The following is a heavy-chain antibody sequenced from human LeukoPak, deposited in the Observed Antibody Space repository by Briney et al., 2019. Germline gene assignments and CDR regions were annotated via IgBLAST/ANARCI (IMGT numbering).Heavy chain of an antibody. V-gene: IGHV3-23*01. CDR2: ISGSGGST. D-gene: IGHD1-26*01. CDR3: AKQQYGSYPLPPNDAFDI. CDR1: GFNFRGYG. Sequence: PGGSLRLSCVGSGFNFRGYGMNWVRQAPGKGLQWVSAISGSGGSTYYADSVKGRFTISRDNSKNTLYLQMNSLRAEDTAVYYCAKQQYGSYPLPPNDAFDIWGQGTMVTVSS. J-gene: IGHJ3*02.